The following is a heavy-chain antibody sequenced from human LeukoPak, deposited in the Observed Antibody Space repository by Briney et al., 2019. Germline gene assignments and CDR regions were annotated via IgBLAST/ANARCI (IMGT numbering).Heavy chain of an antibody. CDR3: ARRAYSSGYYFFDF. V-gene: IGHV4-59*01. CDR1: GGSTTSYY. D-gene: IGHD3-22*01. J-gene: IGHJ4*02. Sequence: SESLSLTCTLSGGSTTSYYWSWLRPPPGEGPEWIGYIYYSGSTNDNPSLKSRVTISIDTSKNQFSLKLSSVTAADTAVYYCARRAYSSGYYFFDFWGQGTLVTVSS. CDR2: IYYSGST.